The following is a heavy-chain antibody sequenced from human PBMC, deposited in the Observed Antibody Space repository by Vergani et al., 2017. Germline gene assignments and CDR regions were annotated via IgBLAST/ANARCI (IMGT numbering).Heavy chain of an antibody. CDR1: GFSLSTSGVG. V-gene: IGHV2-5*02. J-gene: IGHJ4*02. CDR2: IYWDDDK. Sequence: QITLKESGPTLVKPTQTLTLTCTFSGFSLSTSGVGVGWIRQPPGKALEWLALIYWDDDKRYSPSLKSRLTITKDTSKNQVVLTMTNMDPVDTATYYCAHSGREGYSYGWNDFDYWGQGTLVTVSS. CDR3: AHSGREGYSYGWNDFDY. D-gene: IGHD5-18*01.